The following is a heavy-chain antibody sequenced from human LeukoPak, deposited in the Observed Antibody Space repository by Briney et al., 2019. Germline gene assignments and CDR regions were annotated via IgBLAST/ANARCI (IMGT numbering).Heavy chain of an antibody. CDR1: GFTFSSYS. J-gene: IGHJ6*03. CDR2: ISWNSGSI. V-gene: IGHV3-9*03. CDR3: AKDSSHYYYYMDV. Sequence: GGSLRLSCAASGFTFSSYSMNWVRQAPGKGLEWVSGISWNSGSIGYADSVKGRFTISRDNAKNSLYLQMNSLRAEDMALYYCAKDSSHYYYYMDVWGKGTTVTVSS. D-gene: IGHD6-13*01.